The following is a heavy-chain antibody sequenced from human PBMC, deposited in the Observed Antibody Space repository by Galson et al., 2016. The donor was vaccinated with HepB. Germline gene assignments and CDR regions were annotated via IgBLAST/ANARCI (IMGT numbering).Heavy chain of an antibody. D-gene: IGHD6-13*01. V-gene: IGHV7-4-1*02. J-gene: IGHJ4*01. Sequence: SVKVSCKASGYAFNTHAINWVRQAPGQGPEWMGWINTYTGEPSYAHGFTGRFVFSVDTSVNTAYLQISSLTAEDTATYYCGREVSEQPLVMDYWGQGTLVTVSS. CDR3: GREVSEQPLVMDY. CDR2: INTYTGEP. CDR1: GYAFNTHA.